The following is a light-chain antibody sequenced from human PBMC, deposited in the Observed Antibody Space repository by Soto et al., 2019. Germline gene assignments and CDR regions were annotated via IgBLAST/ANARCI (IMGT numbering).Light chain of an antibody. J-gene: IGKJ1*01. Sequence: DIVLTQSPGTLSLSPGERATLSCRASQSVSSNYLAWYQQKAGQAPRLLIYGASTRATGIPARFSGSGSGTEFTLTISSLQSEDFAVYYCQQYSIWRTFGQGTKVDIK. CDR2: GAS. CDR3: QQYSIWRT. CDR1: QSVSSNY. V-gene: IGKV3-15*01.